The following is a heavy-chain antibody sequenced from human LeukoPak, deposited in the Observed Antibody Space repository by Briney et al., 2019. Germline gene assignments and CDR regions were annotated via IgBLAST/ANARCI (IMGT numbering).Heavy chain of an antibody. CDR1: GYSFTSNY. Sequence: ASVTVSCKASGYSFTSNYIHWVRQAPGQGLEWMGMIYPRDGSTSYAQKFQGRVTVTRDTSTSTVHMELSGLRSEDTAVYYCARDQEAFDYWGQGTLVTVSS. V-gene: IGHV1-46*01. J-gene: IGHJ4*02. CDR2: IYPRDGST. CDR3: ARDQEAFDY.